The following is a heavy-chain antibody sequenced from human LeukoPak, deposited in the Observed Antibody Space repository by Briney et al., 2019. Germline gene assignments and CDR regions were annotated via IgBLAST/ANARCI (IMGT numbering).Heavy chain of an antibody. Sequence: GGSLRLSCAASGFTFSSYGMNWVRQPPGKGLEWVCNINWNGGSTSYADSLKGRLTISRDNAKSSLYLQMNSLRAEDTAMYFCARRMPGDAFDVWGQGTMVTVSS. J-gene: IGHJ3*01. CDR2: INWNGGST. V-gene: IGHV3-20*04. CDR3: ARRMPGDAFDV. CDR1: GFTFSSYG. D-gene: IGHD2-2*01.